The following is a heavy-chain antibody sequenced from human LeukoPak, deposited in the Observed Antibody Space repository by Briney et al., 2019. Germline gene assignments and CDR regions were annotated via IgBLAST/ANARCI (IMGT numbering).Heavy chain of an antibody. J-gene: IGHJ3*02. CDR3: ATYFGSYFPHAFDI. V-gene: IGHV4-4*07. Sequence: KTSETLSLTCTVSGGSISSYYWSWIRQPAGKGLEWIGRIYTSGSTNYNPSPKSRVTMSVDTSKNQFSLKLSSVTAADTAVYYCATYFGSYFPHAFDIWGQGTMVTVSS. D-gene: IGHD1-26*01. CDR1: GGSISSYY. CDR2: IYTSGST.